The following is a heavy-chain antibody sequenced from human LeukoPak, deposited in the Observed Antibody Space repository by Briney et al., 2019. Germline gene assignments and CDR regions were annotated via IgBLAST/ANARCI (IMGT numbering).Heavy chain of an antibody. CDR1: GFTFSSYS. CDR3: ARDESSGWYRDY. D-gene: IGHD6-19*01. V-gene: IGHV3-7*01. Sequence: PGGSLRLSCAASGFTFSSYSMNWVRQAPGKGLEWVANIKQDGSEKYYVDSVKGRFTISRDNAKNSLYLQMNSLRAEDTAVYYCARDESSGWYRDYWGQGTLVTVSS. J-gene: IGHJ4*02. CDR2: IKQDGSEK.